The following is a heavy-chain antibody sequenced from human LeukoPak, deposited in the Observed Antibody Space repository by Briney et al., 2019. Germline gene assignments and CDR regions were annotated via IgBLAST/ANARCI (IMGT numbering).Heavy chain of an antibody. CDR2: ISGNSGRI. CDR1: GFTLDDYV. J-gene: IGHJ2*01. Sequence: PGRSLRLSCAASGFTLDDYVMRWVRQAPGKGLEWVSAISGNSGRIDYADSVKGRFTISRDNSKNSVDLQMSSLRAEDTALYYCAKEALSGHFDFWGRGTLVTVSS. CDR3: AKEALSGHFDF. D-gene: IGHD1-26*01. V-gene: IGHV3-9*01.